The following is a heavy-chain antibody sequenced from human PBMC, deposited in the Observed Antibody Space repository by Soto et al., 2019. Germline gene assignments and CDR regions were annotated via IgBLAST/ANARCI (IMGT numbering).Heavy chain of an antibody. D-gene: IGHD3-16*01. CDR3: ARHGGYYFDY. V-gene: IGHV4-34*01. CDR2: IYHGLSI. Sequence: SETLSLTCAVYIGSFSGYYWSWIRQPPGKGLEWIGEIYHGLSIVYNPSLKSRVTISGDSSKNQFSLKLSSVTAAETAVYYCARHGGYYFDYRGKGTLVTVSS. J-gene: IGHJ4*02. CDR1: IGSFSGYY.